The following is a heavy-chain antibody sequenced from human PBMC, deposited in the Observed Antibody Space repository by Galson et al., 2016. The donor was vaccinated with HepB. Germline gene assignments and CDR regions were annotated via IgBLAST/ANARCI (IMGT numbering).Heavy chain of an antibody. V-gene: IGHV3-72*01. Sequence: SLRLSCAASGFTFSDHYMDWVRQAPGKGLEWVGRSRDKAHSYTTEYAASVKGRFAISRDDSENSLYLRMNSLKTEDTAVYYCARDYYDGSCHYMDYWGRGTLVTVSS. D-gene: IGHD3-22*01. CDR3: ARDYYDGSCHYMDY. CDR1: GFTFSDHY. J-gene: IGHJ4*02. CDR2: SRDKAHSYTT.